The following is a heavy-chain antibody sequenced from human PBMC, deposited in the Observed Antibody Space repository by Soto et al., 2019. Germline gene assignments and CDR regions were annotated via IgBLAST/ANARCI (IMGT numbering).Heavy chain of an antibody. CDR2: ISYDGSNK. V-gene: IGHV3-30-3*01. CDR1: GFTFSSYA. Sequence: GGSLRLSCAASGFTFSSYAMHWVRQAPGKGLEWVAVISYDGSNKYYADSVKGRFTISRDNSKNTLYLQMNSLRAEDTAVYYCARDGAVAGTSYFDYWGQGTLVTVSS. D-gene: IGHD6-19*01. J-gene: IGHJ4*02. CDR3: ARDGAVAGTSYFDY.